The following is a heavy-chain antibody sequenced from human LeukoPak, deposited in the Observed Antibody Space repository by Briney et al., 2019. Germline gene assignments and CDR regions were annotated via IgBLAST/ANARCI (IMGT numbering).Heavy chain of an antibody. D-gene: IGHD2-15*01. Sequence: PGGSLRLSCAASGFTFSSYAMSWVRQAPGKGLEWVSAISGSGGSTYYADSVKGRFTISRDNSKNTLYLQMNSLRAEDTAVYYCAKSTVVVVAATRLFDYWGQGTLVTVSS. J-gene: IGHJ4*02. CDR1: GFTFSSYA. V-gene: IGHV3-23*01. CDR3: AKSTVVVVAATRLFDY. CDR2: ISGSGGST.